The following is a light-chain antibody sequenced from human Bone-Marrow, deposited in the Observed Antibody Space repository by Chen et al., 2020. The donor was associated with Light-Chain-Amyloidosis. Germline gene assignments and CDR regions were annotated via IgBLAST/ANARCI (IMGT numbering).Light chain of an antibody. V-gene: IGKV1-33*01. J-gene: IGKJ4*01. CDR1: QDISNY. Sequence: DPQMTQSPSSLSASVGDRVTITCQASQDISNYLNWYQQKPGKAPNLLISDAFNLETGVPSRFSGSGFGTDFSLSITSLQPEDIATYYCQQYHSLPLTFGGGTKVEI. CDR2: DAF. CDR3: QQYHSLPLT.